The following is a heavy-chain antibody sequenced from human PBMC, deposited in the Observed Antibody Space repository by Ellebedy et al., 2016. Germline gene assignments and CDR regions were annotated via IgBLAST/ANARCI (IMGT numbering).Heavy chain of an antibody. CDR1: GFTFSSYG. V-gene: IGHV3-30*03. CDR3: ARYYYGSGSYSYYYYGMDV. Sequence: GGSLRLXCAASGFTFSSYGMHWVRQAPGKGLEWVAVISYDGSNKYYADSVKGRFTISRDNSKNTLYLQMNSLRAEDTAVYYCARYYYGSGSYSYYYYGMDVWGQGTTVTVSS. CDR2: ISYDGSNK. J-gene: IGHJ6*02. D-gene: IGHD3-10*01.